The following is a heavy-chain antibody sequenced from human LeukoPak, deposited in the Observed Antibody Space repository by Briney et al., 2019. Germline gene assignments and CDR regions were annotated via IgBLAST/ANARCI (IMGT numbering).Heavy chain of an antibody. Sequence: GGSLRLSCAASGFTFSSYAMSWVRQAPGKGLEWVSAISGSGGSTYFADSVKGRFTISRDNSKNTLYLQMNSLRADDTAVYYCAKTSGYRRFDPWGQGTLVTVSS. CDR1: GFTFSSYA. V-gene: IGHV3-23*01. D-gene: IGHD5-12*01. CDR2: ISGSGGST. CDR3: AKTSGYRRFDP. J-gene: IGHJ5*02.